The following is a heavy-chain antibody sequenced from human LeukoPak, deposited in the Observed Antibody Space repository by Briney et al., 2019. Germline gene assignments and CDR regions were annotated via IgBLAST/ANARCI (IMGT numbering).Heavy chain of an antibody. Sequence: GGSLRLSCAASGFTFSSYGMNWVRQAPGKGLEWVAVISHDGSNKYYADSVKGRFTISRDNSKNTLYLQMNSLRAEDTAVYYCAKDGSSGYYPYAFDIWGQGTKVTVSS. V-gene: IGHV3-30*18. J-gene: IGHJ3*02. CDR2: ISHDGSNK. CDR1: GFTFSSYG. D-gene: IGHD3-22*01. CDR3: AKDGSSGYYPYAFDI.